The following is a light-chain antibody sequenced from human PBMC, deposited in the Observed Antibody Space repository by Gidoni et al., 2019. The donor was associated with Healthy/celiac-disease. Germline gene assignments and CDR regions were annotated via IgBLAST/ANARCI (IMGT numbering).Light chain of an antibody. V-gene: IGKV2-29*03. CDR3: MQAVQLPLT. J-gene: IGKJ4*01. Sequence: DIVVTQTPPSLSVTPGQPASISCKSNQSLLNSDGKAYLYWYLQKPGQSPQLLISEVSNRFSGVPDRFSGSGSGTDFTLKISRVEAEDVGIYYCMQAVQLPLTFGGGTKVEIK. CDR1: QSLLNSDGKAY. CDR2: EVS.